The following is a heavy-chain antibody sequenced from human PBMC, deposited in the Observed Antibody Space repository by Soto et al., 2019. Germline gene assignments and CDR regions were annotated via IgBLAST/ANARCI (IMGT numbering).Heavy chain of an antibody. V-gene: IGHV2-5*02. CDR3: VYRLAGGKLQPKFAS. CDR2: IYWDDDK. D-gene: IGHD6-13*01. Sequence: QITLKESGPTLVRPTQTLTLTCTFSGFSLSTSEVAVGWIRQPPGKALEWLALIYWDDDKRYSPSLKSRLTIMKDISKNQVVRPMTNTDPVDTATYYCVYRLAGGKLQPKFASCGQGSLVTVSS. CDR1: GFSLSTSEVA. J-gene: IGHJ4*02.